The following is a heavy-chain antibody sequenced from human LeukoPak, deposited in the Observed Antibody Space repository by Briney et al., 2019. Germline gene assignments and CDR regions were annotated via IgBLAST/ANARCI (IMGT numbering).Heavy chain of an antibody. V-gene: IGHV5-51*01. CDR1: GYSFTSYW. CDR3: ARLRYYDSSGYRILDY. CDR2: IYPGDSDT. J-gene: IGHJ4*02. Sequence: GESLKISCKGSGYSFTSYWIGWVRQMPGKGLEWMGIIYPGDSDTRYSPSFQGQVTISADKPISTAYLQWSSLKASDTAMYYCARLRYYDSSGYRILDYWGQGTLVTVSS. D-gene: IGHD3-22*01.